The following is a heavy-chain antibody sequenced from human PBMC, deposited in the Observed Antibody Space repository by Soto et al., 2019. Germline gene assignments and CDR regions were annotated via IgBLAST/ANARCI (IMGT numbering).Heavy chain of an antibody. Sequence: GGSLRLSCATSGFTFSRFSMHWFRQAPGKGLEWVAVISSAGGTTFYADSVKGRFTISSANPKNTLYLQMDSLRTEDTAVYYCAREVVTTQWYFDNWGQGILVTVSS. J-gene: IGHJ4*02. CDR2: ISSAGGTT. D-gene: IGHD6-19*01. CDR1: GFTFSRFS. V-gene: IGHV3-30*04. CDR3: AREVVTTQWYFDN.